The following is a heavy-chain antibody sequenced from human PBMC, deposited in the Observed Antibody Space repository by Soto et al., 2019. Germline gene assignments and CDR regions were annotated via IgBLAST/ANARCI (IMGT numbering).Heavy chain of an antibody. D-gene: IGHD1-1*01. Sequence: QVQLGQSGAEVKKPGASVKVSCKASGYTFTSYGISWVRQAPGQGREWMGWSSAYNGKTNYAQKPQGRVTMTTDTTTSTAYMELRSLRPDDPAVYCCAATPPLEPVHLAYWGQGTLVTVSS. V-gene: IGHV1-18*01. CDR2: SSAYNGKT. J-gene: IGHJ4*02. CDR1: GYTFTSYG. CDR3: AATPPLEPVHLAY.